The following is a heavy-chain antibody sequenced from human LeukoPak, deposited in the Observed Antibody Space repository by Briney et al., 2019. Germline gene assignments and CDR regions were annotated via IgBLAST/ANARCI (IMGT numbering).Heavy chain of an antibody. CDR3: ARVLLSGTNWFDP. J-gene: IGHJ5*02. V-gene: IGHV1-18*01. CDR2: ISAYNGNT. Sequence: GASVNVSCTASGYTFTIYGISWVRQAPGQGLEWMGWISAYNGNTNYAQKLQGRVTMTTDTSTSTAYMELRSLRSDDTAVYYCARVLLSGTNWFDPWGQGTLVTVSS. CDR1: GYTFTIYG. D-gene: IGHD3-10*01.